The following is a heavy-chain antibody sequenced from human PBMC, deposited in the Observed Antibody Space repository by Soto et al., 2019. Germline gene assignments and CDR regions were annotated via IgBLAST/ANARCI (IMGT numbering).Heavy chain of an antibody. J-gene: IGHJ6*02. CDR2: MNPNSGNT. V-gene: IGHV1-8*01. CDR3: ARFYDILTGVVYYYGMDV. CDR1: GYTFTSYD. D-gene: IGHD3-9*01. Sequence: GASVKVSCKASGYTFTSYDINWVRQATGQGLEWMGWMNPNSGNTGYAQKFQGRVTMTRNTSISTAYMELSSLRSEDTAVYYCARFYDILTGVVYYYGMDVWGQGTTVTVSS.